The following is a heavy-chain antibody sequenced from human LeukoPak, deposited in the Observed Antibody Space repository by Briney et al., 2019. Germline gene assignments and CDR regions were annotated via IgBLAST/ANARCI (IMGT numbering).Heavy chain of an antibody. CDR1: GFTFIRNG. CDR2: LRYAGSNK. D-gene: IGHD3-9*01. J-gene: IGHJ4*02. V-gene: IGHV3-30*02. CDR3: ARDDPHYDSLTDYYPIDY. Sequence: PGGSLRLSCAASGFTFIRNGMHWVRQAPGKGLAGVAFLRYAGSNKYYADSVMGRFTISRDNSKDTLYLQMNSLRTEDTAVYYCARDDPHYDSLTDYYPIDYWGQGTLVTVSS.